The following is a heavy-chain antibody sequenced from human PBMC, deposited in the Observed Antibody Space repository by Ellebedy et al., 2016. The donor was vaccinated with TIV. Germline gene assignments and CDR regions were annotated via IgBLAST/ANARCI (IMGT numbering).Heavy chain of an antibody. V-gene: IGHV3-23*01. CDR3: ATPSYSSSWYVGY. CDR1: GFIFSSYA. Sequence: GESLKISXAASGFIFSSYAMSCVRQAPGKGLEWISAISGSGGSTYHADSVKGRFTISRDNSKNTLYLQMNSLRVEDTAVYYCATPSYSSSWYVGYWGQGTLVTVYS. D-gene: IGHD6-13*01. CDR2: ISGSGGST. J-gene: IGHJ4*02.